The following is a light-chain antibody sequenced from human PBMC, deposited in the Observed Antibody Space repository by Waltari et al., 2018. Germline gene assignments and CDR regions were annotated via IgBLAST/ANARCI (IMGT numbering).Light chain of an antibody. CDR3: QQYYSDPLT. V-gene: IGKV1-8*01. Sequence: AIRMTQSPSSFPASTGDRVTIPCRASQHIAGYLAWYQQKPGKAPKLLIYAASTLQSGVPPRFSGSGSGTDFTLTISCLQSEDFATYYCQQYYSDPLTFGGGTKVEIK. CDR1: QHIAGY. J-gene: IGKJ4*01. CDR2: AAS.